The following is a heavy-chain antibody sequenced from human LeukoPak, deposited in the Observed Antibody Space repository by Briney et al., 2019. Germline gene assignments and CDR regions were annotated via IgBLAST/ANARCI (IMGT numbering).Heavy chain of an antibody. CDR3: ARVDNNGLYSEYFDH. J-gene: IGHJ1*01. V-gene: IGHV3-21*01. CDR1: GFTFTSHG. CDR2: ITSTSSYI. Sequence: GGSLRLSCVASGFTFTSHGMNWVRQAPGKGLEWVSSITSTSSYIYYGDSVKGRFTISRDNAKNSLFLQMHSLRAEDTAVYYCARVDNNGLYSEYFDHWGQGTLVTVSS. D-gene: IGHD6-19*01.